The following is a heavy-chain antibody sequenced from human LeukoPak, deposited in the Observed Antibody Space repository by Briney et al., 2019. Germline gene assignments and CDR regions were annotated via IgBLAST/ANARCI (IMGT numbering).Heavy chain of an antibody. CDR1: GYTFAGYY. CDR2: INPNSGGT. D-gene: IGHD3-22*01. V-gene: IGHV1-2*02. CDR3: AARRGTAEYDSSGYYFYHYGMDV. Sequence: GASVKVSCKAAGYTFAGYYMHSVGQAPGQRLDCMGGINPNSGGTNYAQKFQGRVTMTRDTSISTAYMALSRLRSDDTAVYYCAARRGTAEYDSSGYYFYHYGMDVWGQGTTVTVSS. J-gene: IGHJ6*01.